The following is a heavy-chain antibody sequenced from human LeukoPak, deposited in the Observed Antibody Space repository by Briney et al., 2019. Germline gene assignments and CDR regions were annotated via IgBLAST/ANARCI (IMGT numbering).Heavy chain of an antibody. CDR3: ARGAPTYYDFWSGYYGPNWFDP. CDR2: FSYNVHS. V-gene: IGHV4-61*01. D-gene: IGHD3-3*01. J-gene: IGHJ5*02. CDR1: GGSVSSTNDY. Sequence: SETLSLTCTVSGGSVSSTNDYWSWIRQPPGKGLEWVGFFSYNVHSDYNPSLKSRVTISVDTSKNQFSLKLSSVTAADTAVYYCARGAPTYYDFWSGYYGPNWFDPWGQGTLVTVSS.